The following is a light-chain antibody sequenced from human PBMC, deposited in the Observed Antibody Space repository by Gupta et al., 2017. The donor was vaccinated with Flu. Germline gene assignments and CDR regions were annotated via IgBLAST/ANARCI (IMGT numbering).Light chain of an antibody. Sequence: DIQMTQSPSTLSASVGDRVTITCRATQSISDWLAWYQQKPGKAPKLLIYKASNLESGVPSRFSGSGSGTEFTLTISSLQPDDFATYYCQDEISSSISFGQGTRLEIK. V-gene: IGKV1-5*03. CDR2: KAS. CDR3: QDEISSSIS. CDR1: QSISDW. J-gene: IGKJ5*01.